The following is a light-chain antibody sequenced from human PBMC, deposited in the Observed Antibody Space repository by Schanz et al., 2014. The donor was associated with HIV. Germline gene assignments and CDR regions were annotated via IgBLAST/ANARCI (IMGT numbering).Light chain of an antibody. CDR2: DVN. CDR3: SSYTIINTPVL. V-gene: IGLV2-14*01. CDR1: SSDVGGYNY. J-gene: IGLJ2*01. Sequence: QSALTQPASVSGSPGQSITISCTGTSSDVGGYNYVSWYQQHPGKPPKLMIYDVNNRPSGVSNRFSGSKSGNTASLTISGLQAEDEADYYCSSYTIINTPVLFGGGTKLTVL.